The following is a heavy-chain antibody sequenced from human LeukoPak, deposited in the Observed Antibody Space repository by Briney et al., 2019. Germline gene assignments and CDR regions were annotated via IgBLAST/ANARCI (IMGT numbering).Heavy chain of an antibody. J-gene: IGHJ6*03. CDR3: ARAQWTAFDYYYYMDV. D-gene: IGHD3/OR15-3a*01. CDR2: IKVDGSEK. Sequence: GGSLRLSCAASGFTFSSYAMSWVRRAPGKGLEWVANIKVDGSEKYYVDAVKGRFTISRDNAKDSLYLQMNGLRAEDTAIYYCARAQWTAFDYYYYMDVWGKGTTVTVSS. CDR1: GFTFSSYA. V-gene: IGHV3-7*01.